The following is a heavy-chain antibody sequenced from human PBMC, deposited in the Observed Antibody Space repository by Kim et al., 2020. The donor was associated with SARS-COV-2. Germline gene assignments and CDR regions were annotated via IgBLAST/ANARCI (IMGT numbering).Heavy chain of an antibody. D-gene: IGHD6-19*01. Sequence: GGSLRLSCVASGFSFSSYGMHWVRQAPGKGLEWVAVISYDEINKYYADSVKGRFTISRDNSKNTLNLQMNSLRPEDTAVYYCAKGEIGSGWYNWFDAWAREPWSPSPQ. CDR3: AKGEIGSGWYNWFDA. V-gene: IGHV3-33*05. CDR1: GFSFSSYG. CDR2: ISYDEINK. J-gene: IGHJ5*02.